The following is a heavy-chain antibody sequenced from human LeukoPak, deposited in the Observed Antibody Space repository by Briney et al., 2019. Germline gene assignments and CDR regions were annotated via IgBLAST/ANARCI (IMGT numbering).Heavy chain of an antibody. CDR2: ISDDGTSK. Sequence: GGSLRLSCVTSGFTFSNHAMHWVRQGPGKGLEWVTVISDDGTSKFYADSVKGRFTIFRDNSKNTLFLQINSLRPEDTAMYYCARVDDLDAFDIWGQGTLVTVSS. V-gene: IGHV3-30*04. J-gene: IGHJ3*02. CDR1: GFTFSNHA. D-gene: IGHD2-2*03. CDR3: ARVDDLDAFDI.